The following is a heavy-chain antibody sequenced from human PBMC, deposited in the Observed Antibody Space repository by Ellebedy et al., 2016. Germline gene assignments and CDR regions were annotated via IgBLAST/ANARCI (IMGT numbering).Heavy chain of an antibody. Sequence: ASVKVSCKASGYTFTSYDINWVRQATGQGLEWMGWMNPNSGNTGYAQKFQGRVTMTRNTSISTAYMELSSLRSEDTALYYCAMVRGVPYYYYYGMDVWGQGTTVTVSS. V-gene: IGHV1-8*01. J-gene: IGHJ6*02. CDR2: MNPNSGNT. D-gene: IGHD3-10*01. CDR3: AMVRGVPYYYYYGMDV. CDR1: GYTFTSYD.